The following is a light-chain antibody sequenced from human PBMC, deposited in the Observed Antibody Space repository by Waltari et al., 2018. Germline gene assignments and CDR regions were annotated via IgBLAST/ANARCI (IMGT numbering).Light chain of an antibody. CDR2: DAS. Sequence: EIVLTQSPATLSLSPGERANLSCRASQSFSSYLDWYQQKPGQAPRLLIYDASNRATGIPARFSGSGSGTDFTLTISSLEPEDFAVYYCQQRSNWPPRFGPGTKVDIK. V-gene: IGKV3-11*01. CDR3: QQRSNWPPR. CDR1: QSFSSY. J-gene: IGKJ3*01.